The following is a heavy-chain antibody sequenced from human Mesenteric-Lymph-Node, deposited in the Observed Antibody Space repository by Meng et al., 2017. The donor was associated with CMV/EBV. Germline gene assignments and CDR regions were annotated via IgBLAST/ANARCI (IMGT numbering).Heavy chain of an antibody. Sequence: SGFPFDDYTLHWVRQAPWKGLEWVSLISWDGGSTYYADSVKGRFTISRDNSKNSLYLQMNSLRTEDTALYYCAKDGQGGWYNWFDPWGQGTLVTVS. J-gene: IGHJ5*02. CDR2: ISWDGGST. V-gene: IGHV3-43*01. CDR3: AKDGQGGWYNWFDP. CDR1: GFPFDDYT. D-gene: IGHD6-19*01.